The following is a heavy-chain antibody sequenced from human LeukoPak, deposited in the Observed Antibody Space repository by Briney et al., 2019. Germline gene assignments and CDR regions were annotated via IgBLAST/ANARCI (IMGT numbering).Heavy chain of an antibody. CDR2: IIPIFGTA. J-gene: IGHJ5*02. V-gene: IGHV1-69*06. Sequence: SVKVSCKASGYTFNNYGLSWVRQAPGQGREWMGGIIPIFGTANYAQKFQGRVTITVDKSTSTAYMELSSLRSEDTAVYYCARGVRFGEFSNWFDPWGQGTLVTVSS. CDR1: GYTFNNYG. D-gene: IGHD3-10*01. CDR3: ARGVRFGEFSNWFDP.